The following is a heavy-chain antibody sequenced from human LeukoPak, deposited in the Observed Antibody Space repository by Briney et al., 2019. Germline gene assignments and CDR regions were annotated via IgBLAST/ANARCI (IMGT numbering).Heavy chain of an antibody. CDR2: ISYDGSNK. CDR1: GFTFSSYA. CDR3: ARDQARKEYYDFWSGYAYYFDY. D-gene: IGHD3-3*01. Sequence: GGSLRLSCAASGFTFSSYAMHWVRQAPGKGLEWVAVISYDGSNKYYADSVKGRFTTSRDNSKNTLYLQMNSLRAEDTAVYYCARDQARKEYYDFWSGYAYYFDYWGQGTLVTVSS. V-gene: IGHV3-30-3*01. J-gene: IGHJ4*02.